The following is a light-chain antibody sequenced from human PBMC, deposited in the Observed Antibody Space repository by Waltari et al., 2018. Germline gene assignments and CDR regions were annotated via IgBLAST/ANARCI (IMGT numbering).Light chain of an antibody. CDR1: QSVGSS. J-gene: IGKJ3*01. CDR2: NAS. CDR3: QQRSHFYT. Sequence: EIILTQSPVTLSSSPGERATLSCRASQSVGSSLVWYQHKPGQPPRLLIYNASKRATGISDRFSGTGSGTDFTLTISSREPEDFAVYYCQQRSHFYTFGPGTRVDVK. V-gene: IGKV3-11*01.